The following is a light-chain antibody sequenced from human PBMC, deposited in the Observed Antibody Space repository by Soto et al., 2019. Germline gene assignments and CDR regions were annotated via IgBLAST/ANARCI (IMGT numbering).Light chain of an antibody. J-gene: IGKJ4*01. CDR3: QQYNNWPLT. CDR2: GAS. V-gene: IGKV3-15*01. CDR1: QSVSSN. Sequence: EIVVTQSPATLSVSPGERATLSCRASQSVSSNLAWYMQKPGQAPRLLIYGASTRATGIPARFSGSGSGTEFTITISSLQSEDFAVYYCQQYNNWPLTFGGGTKVEIK.